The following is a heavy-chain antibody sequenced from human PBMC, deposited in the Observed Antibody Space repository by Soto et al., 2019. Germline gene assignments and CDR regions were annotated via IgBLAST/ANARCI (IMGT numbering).Heavy chain of an antibody. J-gene: IGHJ4*02. CDR1: GITFSSHS. Sequence: EVQLVESGGGLVKPGGSLRLSCVASGITFSSHSVNWVRQAPGNGLEWVSSISRGSDYIYYRDSVKGRFTISRDNAKNSLYLQMNSLRVEDTAVYYCARDMYAYGFFDYWGQGTLVTVSS. CDR2: ISRGSDYI. CDR3: ARDMYAYGFFDY. D-gene: IGHD3-10*01. V-gene: IGHV3-21*01.